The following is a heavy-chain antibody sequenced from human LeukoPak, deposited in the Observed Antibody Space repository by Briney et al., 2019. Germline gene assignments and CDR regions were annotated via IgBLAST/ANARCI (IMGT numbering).Heavy chain of an antibody. D-gene: IGHD1-26*01. CDR3: ARDLVGATPGTWRAFDI. V-gene: IGHV1-18*01. Sequence: GASVKVSCKASGYTFTSYGISWVRQAPGQGLEWMGWISAYNGNTNYAQKLQGRVTMTTDTSTSTAYMELRSLRSDDTAVYYCARDLVGATPGTWRAFDIWGQGTMVTVSS. J-gene: IGHJ3*02. CDR1: GYTFTSYG. CDR2: ISAYNGNT.